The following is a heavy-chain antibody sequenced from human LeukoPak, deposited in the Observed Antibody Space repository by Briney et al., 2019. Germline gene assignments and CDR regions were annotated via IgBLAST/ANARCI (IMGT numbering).Heavy chain of an antibody. J-gene: IGHJ4*02. V-gene: IGHV3-74*01. CDR3: ATKQWLAPPPDS. Sequence: PGGSLRLSCAASGFTFSKYWMLWVRQAPGKGLESVSRINTDGTVTTYADPVKGRFTVSRDNADNTMFLQMNSVRDEVTAVYYCATKQWLAPPPDSWGQGTPVTVSS. CDR1: GFTFSKYW. CDR2: INTDGTVT. D-gene: IGHD6-19*01.